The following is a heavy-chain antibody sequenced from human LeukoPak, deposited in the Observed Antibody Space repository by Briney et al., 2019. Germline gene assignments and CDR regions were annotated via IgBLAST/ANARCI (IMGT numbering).Heavy chain of an antibody. Sequence: SETLSLTCTVSGDSINDYYWNRIRQPPGKGLEWIGYIYYSGSTDYNPSLKSRVTMSVDTSKNQFSLKLNSVTAADTAIYYCARGGARGSSAFDIWGQGTMVTVSA. CDR2: IYYSGST. V-gene: IGHV4-59*01. J-gene: IGHJ3*02. CDR1: GDSINDYY. CDR3: ARGGARGSSAFDI. D-gene: IGHD3-10*01.